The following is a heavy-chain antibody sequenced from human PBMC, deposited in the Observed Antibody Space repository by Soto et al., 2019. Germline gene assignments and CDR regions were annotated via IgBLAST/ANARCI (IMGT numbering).Heavy chain of an antibody. CDR2: IYYSGST. CDR1: GGSISSGGYY. D-gene: IGHD4-17*01. V-gene: IGHV4-31*03. Sequence: QVQLQESGPGLVKPSQTLSLTCSVSGGSISSGGYYWSWIRQHPGKGLEWIGYIYYSGSTYYNPCLESRVTISVDTSKNQFSLKLSSVTAADTAVYYCARGPDRLRIHLRLDWGQGTLVTVSS. CDR3: ARGPDRLRIHLRLD. J-gene: IGHJ1*01.